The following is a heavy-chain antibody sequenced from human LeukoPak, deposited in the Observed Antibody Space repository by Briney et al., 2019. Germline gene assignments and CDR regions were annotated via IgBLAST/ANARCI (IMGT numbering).Heavy chain of an antibody. CDR3: ARGWSFDY. V-gene: IGHV4-39*07. CDR2: IYYSGST. Sequence: NPSETLSLTCTVSGGSISSSSYYWVWIRRPPGKGLQWIGNIYYSGSTYYNPSLKSRVTISVDTSKNQFSLKLSSVTAADTAVYYCARGWSFDYWGQGTLVTVSS. D-gene: IGHD2-15*01. CDR1: GGSISSSSYY. J-gene: IGHJ4*02.